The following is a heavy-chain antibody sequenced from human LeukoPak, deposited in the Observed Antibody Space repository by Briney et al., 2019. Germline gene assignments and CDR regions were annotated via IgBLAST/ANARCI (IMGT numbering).Heavy chain of an antibody. CDR1: GYTFTGYY. Sequence: ASLKVSCKASGYTFTGYYMHWVRHAPGQGLEWKGLINPNSGTTNYAQKFKGRVTMTSDTSISTAYMELSRLRSDDTAVYYCARVSGCGGGSCYSFGYWGQGTLVTVSS. D-gene: IGHD2-15*01. CDR3: ARVSGCGGGSCYSFGY. J-gene: IGHJ4*02. V-gene: IGHV1-2*02. CDR2: INPNSGTT.